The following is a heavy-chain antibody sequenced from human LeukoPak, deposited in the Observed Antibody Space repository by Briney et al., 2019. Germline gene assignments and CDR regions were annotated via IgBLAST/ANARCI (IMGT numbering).Heavy chain of an antibody. CDR2: IRTSGDT. J-gene: IGHJ5*02. V-gene: IGHV3-23*01. Sequence: PGGSLRLSCAASGFIFSSYAISWVRQAPGKGLEWVSGIRTSGDTFYADSVKGRFTISRDISKNTVYLQMNSLRAEDSAVYYCATLSYGVWTGINWFDPWGQGTLVTVSS. D-gene: IGHD2-8*01. CDR3: ATLSYGVWTGINWFDP. CDR1: GFIFSSYA.